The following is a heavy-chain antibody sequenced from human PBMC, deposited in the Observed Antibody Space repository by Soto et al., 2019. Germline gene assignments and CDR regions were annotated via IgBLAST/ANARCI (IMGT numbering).Heavy chain of an antibody. V-gene: IGHV3-11*06. Sequence: QVYLVESGGGLVKPGGSLRLSCAASGFPFSEYYMSWIRQAPGKGPEWVSYISGSSTFTKYADSVKGRFTISRDNAKNSVHLYMNSLSAEDTAVYYCARGGVYNWHYGIDWGQGTLVTVSS. D-gene: IGHD1-7*01. J-gene: IGHJ4*02. CDR2: ISGSSTFT. CDR3: ARGGVYNWHYGID. CDR1: GFPFSEYY.